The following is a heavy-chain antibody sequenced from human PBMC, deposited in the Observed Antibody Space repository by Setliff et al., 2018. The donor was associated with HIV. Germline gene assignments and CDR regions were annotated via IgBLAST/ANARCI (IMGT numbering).Heavy chain of an antibody. CDR3: ARLRITMIMMLNYFDY. V-gene: IGHV4-31*03. J-gene: IGHJ4*02. D-gene: IGHD3-22*01. CDR2: IYNTGST. CDR1: GGSISSGGFY. Sequence: KPSETLSLTCTVTGGSISSGGFYWTWIRQHPGKGLEWIGYIYNTGSTYHSPSLESRVTISIDTSKNQFSLKLSSVTAADTAVYFCARLRITMIMMLNYFDYWGQGTLVTVSS.